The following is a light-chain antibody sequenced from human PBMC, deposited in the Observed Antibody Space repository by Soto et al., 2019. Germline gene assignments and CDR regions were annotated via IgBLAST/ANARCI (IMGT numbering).Light chain of an antibody. CDR3: QQSYSTLFT. CDR2: AAS. Sequence: DVQMTQSPSSLSASVGDRVTITCRARQSISTYLNWYQQKPGKAPRLLIYAASRLQSGVPSRFSGSGAGTDFTLTISSLQPEDFATYYCQQSYSTLFTFGPGTKVDIK. CDR1: QSISTY. V-gene: IGKV1-39*01. J-gene: IGKJ3*01.